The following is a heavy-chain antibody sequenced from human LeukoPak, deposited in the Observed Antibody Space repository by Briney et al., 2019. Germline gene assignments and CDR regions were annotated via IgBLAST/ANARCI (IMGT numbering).Heavy chain of an antibody. CDR2: ITGSGGST. J-gene: IGHJ4*02. V-gene: IGHV3-23*01. CDR1: GFTFSSYA. CDR3: AIHGGNSYYYYFDY. Sequence: GGSLRLSCAASGFTFSSYAMSWVRQAPGKGLEWVSAITGSGGSTYYADSVKGRFTSSRDNSKNTLFLQMNSLRAADTAVYYCAIHGGNSYYYYFDYWGQGTLVTVSS. D-gene: IGHD4-23*01.